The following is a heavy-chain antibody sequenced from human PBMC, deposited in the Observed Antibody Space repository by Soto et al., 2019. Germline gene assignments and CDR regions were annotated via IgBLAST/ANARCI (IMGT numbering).Heavy chain of an antibody. Sequence: SETLSLTCAVYGGSFSGYYRSWIRQPPGKGLEWIGYIYYSGSTNYNPSLKSRVTISVDTSKNQFSLKLSSVTAADTAVYYCARTGAGRYSSGLLPHNWGQGTLVTVS. D-gene: IGHD6-19*01. CDR1: GGSFSGYY. J-gene: IGHJ4*02. V-gene: IGHV4-59*01. CDR3: ARTGAGRYSSGLLPHN. CDR2: IYYSGST.